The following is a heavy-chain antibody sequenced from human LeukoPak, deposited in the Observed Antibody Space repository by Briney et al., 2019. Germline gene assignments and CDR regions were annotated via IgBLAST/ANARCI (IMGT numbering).Heavy chain of an antibody. Sequence: GGSLRLSCAASGFTFSSYSMNWVRQAPGKGLEWVSYISSSSSTIYYADSVKGRFTISRDNAKNSLYLQMNSLRAEDTAVYYCARDREVPASYYYYMDVWGKGTTVTVSS. D-gene: IGHD2-2*01. CDR2: ISSSSSTI. CDR1: GFTFSSYS. J-gene: IGHJ6*03. V-gene: IGHV3-48*01. CDR3: ARDREVPASYYYYMDV.